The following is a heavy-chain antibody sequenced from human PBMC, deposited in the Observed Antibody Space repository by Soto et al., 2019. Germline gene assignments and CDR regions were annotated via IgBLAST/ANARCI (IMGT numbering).Heavy chain of an antibody. CDR2: ISYDGTNK. D-gene: IGHD1-20*01. V-gene: IGHV3-30*04. CDR1: GFTFSSYA. J-gene: IGHJ4*02. CDR3: ARDRRPEVTVNFDY. Sequence: QVQLVESGGGVVQPGRSLRLSCVASGFTFSSYAIHWVRQAPGKGLEWVAVISYDGTNKYYADSVKGRFTISRDNSKTTLYLQMNSLRPEDMAVYYCARDRRPEVTVNFDYWGQGTLVTVSS.